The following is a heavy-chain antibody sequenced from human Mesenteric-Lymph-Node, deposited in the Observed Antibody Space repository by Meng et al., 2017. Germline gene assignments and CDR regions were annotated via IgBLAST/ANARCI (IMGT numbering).Heavy chain of an antibody. Sequence: SGPTLVKPTQTLTLTCTFSGFSFNTGGVGVGWIRQPPGKALEWLALIYWDGDKRYSPSLNKRFTITKDASKNQVVLTMTNMDPVDTATYYCAGIDCSNTSCYGVSKDNSYFHLWGRGTLVTVSS. CDR1: GFSFNTGGVG. J-gene: IGHJ2*01. CDR3: AGIDCSNTSCYGVSKDNSYFHL. D-gene: IGHD2-2*01. CDR2: IYWDGDK. V-gene: IGHV2-5*02.